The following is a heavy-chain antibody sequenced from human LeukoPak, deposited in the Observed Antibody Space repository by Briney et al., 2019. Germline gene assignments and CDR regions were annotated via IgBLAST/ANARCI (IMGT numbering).Heavy chain of an antibody. Sequence: SETLSLTCTVSGGSISSGDYYWSWIRQPPGKGLEWIGYIYYSGSTYYNPSLKSRVTISVDTSKNQFSLKLSSVTAADTAVYYCAREKSYYYDSSGYYYFSPYFDYLGQGTLVTVSS. CDR3: AREKSYYYDSSGYYYFSPYFDY. V-gene: IGHV4-30-4*01. CDR1: GGSISSGDYY. J-gene: IGHJ4*02. D-gene: IGHD3-22*01. CDR2: IYYSGST.